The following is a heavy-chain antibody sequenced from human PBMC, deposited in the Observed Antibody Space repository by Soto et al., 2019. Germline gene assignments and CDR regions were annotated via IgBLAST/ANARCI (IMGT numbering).Heavy chain of an antibody. CDR2: MNPISGNT. Sequence: QVQLVQSGAEVKKPGASVKVSCKASGYTFTSYDINWVRQATGQGLEWMGWMNPISGNTGYAQKFQGRVTMTRNTSISTAYMALSSLTSDDTAVYSCARSPSGSRHQGGWFDPWGQGTLVTVSS. D-gene: IGHD1-26*01. V-gene: IGHV1-8*01. J-gene: IGHJ5*02. CDR1: GYTFTSYD. CDR3: ARSPSGSRHQGGWFDP.